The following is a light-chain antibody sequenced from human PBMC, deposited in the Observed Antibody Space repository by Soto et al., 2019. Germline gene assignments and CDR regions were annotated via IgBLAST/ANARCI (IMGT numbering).Light chain of an antibody. CDR3: QQYNSYPT. CDR1: QSISSW. Sequence: DIQMTQSPSTLSASVGDRVTITCRASQSISSWLAWYQQKPGKAPKLLIYKASSLESRVPSRFSGSGSGTEFTLTISSLQPDDLATYYCQQYNSYPTVGGGTKVEIK. CDR2: KAS. V-gene: IGKV1-5*03. J-gene: IGKJ4*01.